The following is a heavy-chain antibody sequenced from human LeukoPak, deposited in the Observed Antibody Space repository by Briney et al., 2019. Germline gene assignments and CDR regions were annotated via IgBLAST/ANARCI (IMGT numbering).Heavy chain of an antibody. CDR3: ASLGSYWSPFDY. D-gene: IGHD1-26*01. Sequence: TSETLSLTCTVSGGSISSYYWSWIRQPPGKGLEWIGYIYYSGSTNYNPSLKSRVTISVDTSKNQFSLKLSSVTAADTAVYYCASLGSYWSPFDYWGQGTLVTVSS. CDR2: IYYSGST. CDR1: GGSISSYY. J-gene: IGHJ4*02. V-gene: IGHV4-59*08.